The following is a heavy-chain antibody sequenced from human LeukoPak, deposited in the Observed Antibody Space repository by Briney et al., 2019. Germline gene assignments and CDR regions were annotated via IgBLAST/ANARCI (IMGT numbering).Heavy chain of an antibody. J-gene: IGHJ3*02. CDR2: IGSDGRDK. D-gene: IGHD2-21*01. Sequence: GGSLRLSCEASGFTFSSYGIHWVRQSPAKGLEWVAVIGSDGRDKFYADSVAGRFSVSRDNFKNTLFLQMNSLRAEDTGVYFCARDDLVLDENGFDMWGRGTMVTVSS. V-gene: IGHV3-33*01. CDR1: GFTFSSYG. CDR3: ARDDLVLDENGFDM.